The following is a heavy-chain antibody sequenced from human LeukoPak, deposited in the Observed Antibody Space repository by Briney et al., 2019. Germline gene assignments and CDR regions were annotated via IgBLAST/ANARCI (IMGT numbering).Heavy chain of an antibody. CDR3: ARVEVVRRVVAVLDI. Sequence: PSETLSLTCTVSGGSISSYYWSWIRQPPGKGLEWIGYIYYSGSTNYNPSLKSRVTISVDTSKNQFSLKLSSVTAADTAVYYCARVEVVRRVVAVLDIWGQGTMVTVSS. V-gene: IGHV4-59*01. D-gene: IGHD3-10*01. CDR1: GGSISSYY. J-gene: IGHJ3*02. CDR2: IYYSGST.